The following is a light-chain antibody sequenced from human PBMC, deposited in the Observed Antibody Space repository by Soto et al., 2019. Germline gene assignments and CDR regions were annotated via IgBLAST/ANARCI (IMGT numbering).Light chain of an antibody. CDR1: RYIRTA. J-gene: IGKJ1*01. CDR2: VAS. CDR3: QQRSNWPWT. Sequence: PGDRVTITCRARRYIRTALSWYQHRPGQAPKVLICVASSRATGVPPRFRGSGSGANFTLTINNLEPEDSAIYFCQQRSNWPWTFGQGTKVDIK. V-gene: IGKV3-11*01.